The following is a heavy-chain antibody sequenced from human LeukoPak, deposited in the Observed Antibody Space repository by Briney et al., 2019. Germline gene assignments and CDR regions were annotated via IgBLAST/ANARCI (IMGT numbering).Heavy chain of an antibody. CDR3: ARDTISPEQYSNYFY. V-gene: IGHV3-48*01. CDR2: ISSSSSTI. Sequence: GGSLRLSCAASGFTFSSYSMNWVRRAPGKGLEWVSYISSSSSTIYYADSVKGRFTISRDNAKNSLYLQMNSLRAEDTAVYYCARDTISPEQYSNYFYWGQGTLVTVSS. CDR1: GFTFSSYS. D-gene: IGHD4-11*01. J-gene: IGHJ4*02.